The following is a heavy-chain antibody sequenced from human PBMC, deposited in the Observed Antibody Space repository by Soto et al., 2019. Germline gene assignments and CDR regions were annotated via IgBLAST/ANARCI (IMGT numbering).Heavy chain of an antibody. D-gene: IGHD3-9*01. V-gene: IGHV2-5*02. Sequence: QITLKESGPTLVKPTQTLTLTCTFSGFSLSTSGEGVGWIRQPPGTALERLALIYWDDDKRYSPSLKSRLTITKATSKTLVVLTMTITDPVDTATYYCAHRTGVILTGYYDYDFDSWGQGTLVTVSS. J-gene: IGHJ4*02. CDR2: IYWDDDK. CDR3: AHRTGVILTGYYDYDFDS. CDR1: GFSLSTSGEG.